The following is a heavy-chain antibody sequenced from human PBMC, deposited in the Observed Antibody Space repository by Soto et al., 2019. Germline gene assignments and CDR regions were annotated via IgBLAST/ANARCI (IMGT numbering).Heavy chain of an antibody. CDR1: GYTFTGYY. CDR2: INPNSGGT. Sequence: ASVKVSCKASGYTFTGYYMHWVRQAPGQGLEWMGWINPNSGGTNYAQKFQGWVTMTRDTSISTAYMELSRLRSDDTAVYYCAREAQDYYGSGRAGRLDYWGQGTLGNVSS. CDR3: AREAQDYYGSGRAGRLDY. V-gene: IGHV1-2*04. J-gene: IGHJ4*02. D-gene: IGHD3-10*01.